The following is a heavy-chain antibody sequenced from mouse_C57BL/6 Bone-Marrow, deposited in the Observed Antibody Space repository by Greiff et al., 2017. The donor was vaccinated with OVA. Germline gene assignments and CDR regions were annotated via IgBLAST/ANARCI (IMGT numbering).Heavy chain of an antibody. V-gene: IGHV5-9*01. Sequence: EVNVVESGGGLVKPGGSLKLSCAASGFTFSSYTMSWVRQTPAKRLEWVATISGGGGNTYYPDSVKGRFTISRDNAKNTLYLQMSSLRSEDTALYYCASHLYYGSSCFDYWGQGTTLTVSS. J-gene: IGHJ2*01. CDR1: GFTFSSYT. CDR3: ASHLYYGSSCFDY. D-gene: IGHD1-1*01. CDR2: ISGGGGNT.